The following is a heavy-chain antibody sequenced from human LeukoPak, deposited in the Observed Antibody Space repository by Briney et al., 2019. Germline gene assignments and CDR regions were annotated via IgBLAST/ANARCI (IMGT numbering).Heavy chain of an antibody. CDR2: IKPDGSET. CDR3: ARERGVPGQQLVKKWYGMDV. CDR1: GFNLASSW. D-gene: IGHD6-13*01. V-gene: IGHV3-7*01. Sequence: GGSLRLSCEASGFNLASSWMAWVRQAPGKGLEWVANIKPDGSETHYVDSVKGRFTISRENAKNSLYLQMNSLRAEDTAVYYCARERGVPGQQLVKKWYGMDVWGQGTTVTVSS. J-gene: IGHJ6*02.